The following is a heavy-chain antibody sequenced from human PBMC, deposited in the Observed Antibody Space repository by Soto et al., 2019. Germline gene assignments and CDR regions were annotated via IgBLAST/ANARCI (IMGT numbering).Heavy chain of an antibody. CDR1: GGSIISASYS. CDR3: AREDAARIERWFNA. Sequence: QVQLQESGPRLVKPSQTLSLSCAVSGGSIISASYSWNWIRQSPGRGREWIGDIYSRGSTYYDPFLNRRLSIPVDSSNNQFSLKLTSVTAADTAVYFCAREDAARIERWFNAWGQGILVTVSS. D-gene: IGHD6-6*01. CDR2: IYSRGST. V-gene: IGHV4-31*11. J-gene: IGHJ5*02.